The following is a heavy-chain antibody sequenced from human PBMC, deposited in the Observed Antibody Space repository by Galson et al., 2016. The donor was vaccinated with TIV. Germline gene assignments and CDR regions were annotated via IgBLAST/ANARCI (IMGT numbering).Heavy chain of an antibody. V-gene: IGHV3-66*02. Sequence: SLRPSCAASGLTVKSNYMTWVRQTPGKGLEFVSLISSGGYTFYADAAKGRFTVYRDEARNTVFLQMNSLRPEDTAIYYCARDRRFCGNECYLYYYYGMDVWGQGTTVTVSS. J-gene: IGHJ6*02. CDR2: ISSGGYT. CDR1: GLTVKSNY. D-gene: IGHD2-21*01. CDR3: ARDRRFCGNECYLYYYYGMDV.